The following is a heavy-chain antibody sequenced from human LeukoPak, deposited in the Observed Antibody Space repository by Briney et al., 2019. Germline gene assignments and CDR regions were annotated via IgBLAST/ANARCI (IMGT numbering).Heavy chain of an antibody. CDR1: GDIFSSDSAA. CDR2: TYYRSKWYN. Sequence: SQTLSLTCAISGDIFSSDSAAWNWIRQSPSRGLEWLGRTYYRSKWYNDYAVSVRSRITINPDTSKNQFSLQLNSVTPEDTAVYYCARAVAGTEGWFNSWGQGTLVTVSS. D-gene: IGHD6-19*01. V-gene: IGHV6-1*01. J-gene: IGHJ5*01. CDR3: ARAVAGTEGWFNS.